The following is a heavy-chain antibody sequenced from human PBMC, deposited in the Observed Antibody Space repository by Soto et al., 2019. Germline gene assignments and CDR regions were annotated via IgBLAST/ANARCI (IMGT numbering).Heavy chain of an antibody. CDR2: IKSKTDGGTT. V-gene: IGHV3-15*01. CDR3: TTTGTIDY. CDR1: GFSFSNAW. Sequence: EVQLVESGGGLVKPGGSLRLCCAASGFSFSNAWMTWVRQAPGKGLEWVGRIKSKTDGGTTYYAAPVKGRFTISRDDSKNVVCLQMNSLKTEDTAVYYCTTTGTIDYWGQGTLVTVSS. J-gene: IGHJ4*02. D-gene: IGHD1-1*01.